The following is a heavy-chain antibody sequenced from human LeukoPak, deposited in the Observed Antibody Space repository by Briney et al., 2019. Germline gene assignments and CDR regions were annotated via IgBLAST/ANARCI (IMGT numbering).Heavy chain of an antibody. J-gene: IGHJ4*02. CDR1: GFTFRDSA. CDR2: ISWSSEYM. D-gene: IGHD3-22*01. Sequence: PGGSLRLSCAASGFTFRDSAMHWVRQVPGKGLEWVSSISWSSEYMFYADSVKGRFTISRDNAKNSLYLQMNSLRAEDTALYYCAKDITYDSSGSYFDYWGQGTLVTVSS. V-gene: IGHV3-9*01. CDR3: AKDITYDSSGSYFDY.